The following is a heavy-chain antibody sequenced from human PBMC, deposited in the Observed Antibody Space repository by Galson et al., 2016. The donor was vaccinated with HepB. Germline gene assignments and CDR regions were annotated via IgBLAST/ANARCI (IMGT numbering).Heavy chain of an antibody. CDR3: AREAGAIPLDY. V-gene: IGHV1-18*01. J-gene: IGHJ4*02. Sequence: SVKVSCKASGYTFTSYGISWVRQAPGQGLEWMGWISVYNGNRNYAQKFQGRATMTTDTSTSTAYMELRSLRSDDTAVYYCAREAGAIPLDYWGQGTLVTVSS. D-gene: IGHD1-26*01. CDR2: ISVYNGNR. CDR1: GYTFTSYG.